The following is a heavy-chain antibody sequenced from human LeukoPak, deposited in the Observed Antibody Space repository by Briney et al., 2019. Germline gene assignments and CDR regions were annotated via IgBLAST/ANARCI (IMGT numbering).Heavy chain of an antibody. V-gene: IGHV3-74*01. CDR1: GFTFSSYW. Sequence: GGSLRLSCAASGFTFSSYWMHWVRQAPGKGLVWVSRIKSDGSTNYTDSVKGLFTISTDNANNTLSLQMNSLTAEDTGVYYCARAPSEIGGYYPEYFRHWGQGTLVTVSS. CDR3: ARAPSEIGGYYPEYFRH. CDR2: IKSDGST. D-gene: IGHD3-22*01. J-gene: IGHJ1*01.